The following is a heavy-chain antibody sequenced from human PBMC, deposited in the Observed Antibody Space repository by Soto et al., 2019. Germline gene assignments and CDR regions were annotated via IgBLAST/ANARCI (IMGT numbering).Heavy chain of an antibody. J-gene: IGHJ3*02. D-gene: IGHD3-22*01. CDR2: ISSSSSYI. CDR3: ARDSHYYDSSGYHLGAFDI. V-gene: IGHV3-21*01. Sequence: PGGSLRLSCAASGFTFSSYSMNWVRQAPGKGLEWVSSISSSSSYIYYADSVKGRFTISRDNAKNSLYLQMNSLRAEDTAVYYCARDSHYYDSSGYHLGAFDIWGQGTMVTVSS. CDR1: GFTFSSYS.